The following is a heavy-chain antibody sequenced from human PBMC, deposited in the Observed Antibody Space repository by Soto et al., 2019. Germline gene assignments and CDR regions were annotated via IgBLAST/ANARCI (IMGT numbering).Heavy chain of an antibody. D-gene: IGHD5-18*01. Sequence: QVQLVQSGAEVKKPGASVKVSCKASGYTFTSYGINWVRQATGQGLEWMGWMNPNSGNTGYEQKFQGRVTMTKNTSINTAYMELSSLRSDDTAVYYCARGEYNYGYFDYWGQGTLVTVSS. CDR2: MNPNSGNT. CDR3: ARGEYNYGYFDY. CDR1: GYTFTSYG. V-gene: IGHV1-8*01. J-gene: IGHJ4*02.